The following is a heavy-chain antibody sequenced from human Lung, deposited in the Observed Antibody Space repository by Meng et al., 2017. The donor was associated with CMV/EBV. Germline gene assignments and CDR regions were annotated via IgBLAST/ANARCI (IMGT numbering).Heavy chain of an antibody. J-gene: IGHJ6*02. CDR1: GFTFSSYS. D-gene: IGHD6-19*01. V-gene: IGHV3-21*01. CDR3: ARDVSPRSSACVAMYYFYALDV. CDR2: ISSSGTYI. Sequence: SCAASGFTFSSYSMNWVRQAPGKGLEWVSSISSSGTYIYYADSVKGRFTISRDNAQNSLYLQMNSLRAEDTAVYYCARDVSPRSSACVAMYYFYALDVWXQGTXVTVSS.